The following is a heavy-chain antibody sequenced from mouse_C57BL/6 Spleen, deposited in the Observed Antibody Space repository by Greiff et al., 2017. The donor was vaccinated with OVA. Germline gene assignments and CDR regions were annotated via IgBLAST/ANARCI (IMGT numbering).Heavy chain of an antibody. J-gene: IGHJ4*01. Sequence: QVHVKQSGAELAKPGASVKLSCKASGYTFTSYWMHWVKQRPGQGLEWIGYINPSSGYTKYHQQFQDKATLTADKSSSTAYMQLSSLTYEDSAVYYCARSSTMVTSYAMDYWGQGTSVTVSS. D-gene: IGHD2-2*01. CDR3: ARSSTMVTSYAMDY. V-gene: IGHV1-7*01. CDR2: INPSSGYT. CDR1: GYTFTSYW.